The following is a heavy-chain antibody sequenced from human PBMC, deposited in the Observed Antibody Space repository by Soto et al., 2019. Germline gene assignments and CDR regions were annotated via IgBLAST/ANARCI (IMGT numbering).Heavy chain of an antibody. V-gene: IGHV1-69*02. CDR3: ASLDIVVVPAAPQGFDP. J-gene: IGHJ5*02. D-gene: IGHD2-2*01. Sequence: SVKVSCKASGGTFSSYTISWVRQAPGQGLEWMGRIIPILGIANYAQKFQGRVTITADKSTSTAYMELSSLRSEDTSVYYCASLDIVVVPAAPQGFDPWGQGTLVTVSS. CDR2: IIPILGIA. CDR1: GGTFSSYT.